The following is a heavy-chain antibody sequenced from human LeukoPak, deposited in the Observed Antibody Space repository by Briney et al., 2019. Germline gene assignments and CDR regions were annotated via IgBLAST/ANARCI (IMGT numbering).Heavy chain of an antibody. V-gene: IGHV4-59*01. J-gene: IGHJ4*02. CDR2: IYYSGST. CDR3: ARGGYCSSTSCYHFDY. Sequence: SETLSLTCTVSGGSISSYYWSWIRQPPGKGLEWIGYIYYSGSTNYNPSLKSRVTISVDTSKNQFSPKLSSVTAADTAVYYCARGGYCSSTSCYHFDYWGQGTLVTVSS. CDR1: GGSISSYY. D-gene: IGHD2-2*01.